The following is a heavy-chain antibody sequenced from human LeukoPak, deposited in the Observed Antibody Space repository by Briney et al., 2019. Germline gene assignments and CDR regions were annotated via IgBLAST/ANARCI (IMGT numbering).Heavy chain of an antibody. CDR2: LSFDRTDK. D-gene: IGHD6-19*01. CDR1: GFTVSNAW. Sequence: GGSLRLSCAASGFTVSNAWMSWVRQAPGKGLEWVAVLSFDRTDKHYADSVKGRFTIPRDNSKNTVYLQMNSLRGDDTAVYYCAKDLSGAADYYFEYWGQGTLVTVSS. V-gene: IGHV3-30*18. CDR3: AKDLSGAADYYFEY. J-gene: IGHJ4*02.